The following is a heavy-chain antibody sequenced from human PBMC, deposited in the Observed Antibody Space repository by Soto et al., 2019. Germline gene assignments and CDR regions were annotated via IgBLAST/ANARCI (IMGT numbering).Heavy chain of an antibody. Sequence: VQLLESGGGLVQPGGSLRLSCAASGFTFSSYAMHWVRQAPGKGLEWVAVISYDGSNKYYADSVKGRFTISRDNSKNTLYLQMNSLRAEDTAVYYCASTMVRGVHNYYYYGMDVWGQGTTVTVSS. CDR3: ASTMVRGVHNYYYYGMDV. CDR2: ISYDGSNK. V-gene: IGHV3-30-3*01. CDR1: GFTFSSYA. D-gene: IGHD3-10*01. J-gene: IGHJ6*02.